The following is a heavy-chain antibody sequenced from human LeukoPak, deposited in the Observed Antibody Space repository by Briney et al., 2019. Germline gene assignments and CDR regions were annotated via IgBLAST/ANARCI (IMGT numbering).Heavy chain of an antibody. J-gene: IGHJ4*02. CDR2: ISAYNGNT. D-gene: IGHD3-22*01. Sequence: ASVKVSCKASGYTLTSYGISWVRQAPGQGLEWMGWISAYNGNTNYAQKLQGRVTMTTDTSTSTAYMELRSLRSDDTAVYYCARGPSPSIYDSSGYYLFYWGQGTLVTVSS. CDR1: GYTLTSYG. CDR3: ARGPSPSIYDSSGYYLFY. V-gene: IGHV1-18*01.